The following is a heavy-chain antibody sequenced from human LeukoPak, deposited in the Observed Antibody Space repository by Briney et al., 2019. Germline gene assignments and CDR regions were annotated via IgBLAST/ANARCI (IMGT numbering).Heavy chain of an antibody. CDR1: GGSISSSNW. CDR3: ARLPRSDIAVAGPIDY. CDR2: IYHSGST. D-gene: IGHD6-19*01. V-gene: IGHV4-4*02. J-gene: IGHJ4*02. Sequence: SETLSLTCAVSGGSISSSNWWSWVRQPPGKGLEGIGEIYHSGSTNYNPSLKSRVTISVDKSKNQFSLKLSSVTAADTAVYYCARLPRSDIAVAGPIDYWGQGTLVTVSS.